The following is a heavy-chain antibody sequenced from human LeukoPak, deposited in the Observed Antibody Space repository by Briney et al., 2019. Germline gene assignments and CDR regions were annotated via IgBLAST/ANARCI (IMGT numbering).Heavy chain of an antibody. D-gene: IGHD6-19*01. V-gene: IGHV3-74*01. CDR2: INSDGSST. J-gene: IGHJ4*02. CDR3: ARVPGSGWYFP. Sequence: PGRSLRLSCAASGFTFSSYAMHWVRQAPGKGLVWVSRINSDGSSTTYADSVKGRFTISRDNAKNTLYLQMNSLRAEDTAVYYCARVPGSGWYFPWGQGTLVTVSS. CDR1: GFTFSSYA.